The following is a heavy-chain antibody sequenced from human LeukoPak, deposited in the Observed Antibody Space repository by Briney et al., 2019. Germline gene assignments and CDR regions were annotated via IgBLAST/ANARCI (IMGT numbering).Heavy chain of an antibody. CDR3: ARDLPLETIV. CDR1: GFTVSSNY. V-gene: IGHV3-66*01. CDR2: IYSGGST. Sequence: GGSLRLSCAASGFTVSSNYMSWVRQAPGKGLEWVSVIYSGGSTYYADSVKGRFTISRDNSKNTLYLQMNSLRAEDTAVYYCARDLPLETIVWGQRTLVTVSS. D-gene: IGHD3-16*02. J-gene: IGHJ4*02.